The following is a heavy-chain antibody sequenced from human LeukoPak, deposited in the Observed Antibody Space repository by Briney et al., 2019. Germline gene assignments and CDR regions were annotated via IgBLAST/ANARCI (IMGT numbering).Heavy chain of an antibody. CDR1: GFTFSSYA. D-gene: IGHD2-15*01. J-gene: IGHJ4*02. CDR3: AKWGCSGSSCYPFAY. CDR2: MSGSSGRT. Sequence: SGGSLRLSCAASGFTFSSYAMHWVRQAPGKGLEWVSAMSGSSGRTYYADSVKGRFTISRDNSKNTLYVQMNSLRADDTAVYYCAKWGCSGSSCYPFAYWGQGTLVTVSS. V-gene: IGHV3-23*01.